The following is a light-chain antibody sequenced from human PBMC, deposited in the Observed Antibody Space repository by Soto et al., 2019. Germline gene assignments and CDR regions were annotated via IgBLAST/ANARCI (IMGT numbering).Light chain of an antibody. CDR2: DAS. J-gene: IGKJ1*01. Sequence: DIQMTQSPSTQSASVGDRVTITCRASQSISTSLAWYQQKPGKAPELLISDASSLESGVPSRFSGSGSGAEFTLTISSLQPDDFATYYCQQYNSYSLWTFGQGTKVEMK. CDR3: QQYNSYSLWT. V-gene: IGKV1-5*01. CDR1: QSISTS.